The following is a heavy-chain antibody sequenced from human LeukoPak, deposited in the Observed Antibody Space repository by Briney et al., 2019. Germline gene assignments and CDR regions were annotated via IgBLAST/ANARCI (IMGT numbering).Heavy chain of an antibody. CDR2: ISSSSSYI. Sequence: GGSLRLSCAASGFTFSSYSMNWVRQAPGKGLEWVSSISSSSSYIYYADSVKGRFTISRDNAKNSLYLQMNSLRAEDTAVYYCARDLGYRSSSWYFYDYWGQGTLVTVSS. CDR3: ARDLGYRSSSWYFYDY. CDR1: GFTFSSYS. V-gene: IGHV3-21*01. J-gene: IGHJ4*02. D-gene: IGHD6-13*01.